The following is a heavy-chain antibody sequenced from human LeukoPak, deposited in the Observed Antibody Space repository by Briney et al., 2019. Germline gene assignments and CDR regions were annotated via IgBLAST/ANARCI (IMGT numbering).Heavy chain of an antibody. CDR1: GFTFSSYW. CDR2: IYTGGTP. D-gene: IGHD6-13*01. V-gene: IGHV3-53*01. CDR3: ARGAATGPTLGLDY. Sequence: PGGSLRLSCAASGFTFSSYWMNWARQAPGKGLEWVSVIYTGGTPYYADSVKGRFTISRDISKNTVYLQMNSLRVEDTAVYFCARGAATGPTLGLDYWGQGTLVTVSS. J-gene: IGHJ4*02.